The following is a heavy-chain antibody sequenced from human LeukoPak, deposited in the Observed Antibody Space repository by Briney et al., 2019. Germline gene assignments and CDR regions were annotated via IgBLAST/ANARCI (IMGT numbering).Heavy chain of an antibody. D-gene: IGHD1-26*01. V-gene: IGHV3-21*01. CDR1: GFTVSSNY. J-gene: IGHJ3*02. CDR2: ISSSSSYI. Sequence: NPGGSLRLSCAASGFTVSSNYMSWVRQAPGKGLEWVSSISSSSSYIYYADSVKGRFTISRDNAKNSLYLQMNSLRAEDTAVYYCARDGWELHDAFDIWGQGTMVTVSS. CDR3: ARDGWELHDAFDI.